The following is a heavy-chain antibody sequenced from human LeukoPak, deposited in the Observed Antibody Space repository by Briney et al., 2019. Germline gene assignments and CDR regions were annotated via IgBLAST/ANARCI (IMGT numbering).Heavy chain of an antibody. V-gene: IGHV1-69*10. D-gene: IGHD3-10*01. J-gene: IGHJ3*02. CDR1: GYTFTGYY. CDR3: AISPMVRGGNDI. Sequence: SVKVSCKASGYTFTGYYMHWVRQAPGQGLEWMGGIIPILGIANYAQKFQGRVTITADKSTSTAYMELSSLRSEDTAVYYCAISPMVRGGNDIWGQGTMVTVSS. CDR2: IIPILGIA.